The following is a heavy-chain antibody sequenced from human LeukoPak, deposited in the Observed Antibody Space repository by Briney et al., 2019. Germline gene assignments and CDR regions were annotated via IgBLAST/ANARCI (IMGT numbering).Heavy chain of an antibody. CDR1: GYTFTSYD. CDR2: MNPNSGNT. J-gene: IGHJ4*02. D-gene: IGHD3-10*01. Sequence: ASVKVSCKASGYTFTSYDINWVRQATGQGLEWMGWMNPNSGNTGYAQKFQGRVTMTRNTSISTAYMELSSLRSEDTAVYYCARGLDFRGEANFDYWGQGTLVTVSS. CDR3: ARGLDFRGEANFDY. V-gene: IGHV1-8*01.